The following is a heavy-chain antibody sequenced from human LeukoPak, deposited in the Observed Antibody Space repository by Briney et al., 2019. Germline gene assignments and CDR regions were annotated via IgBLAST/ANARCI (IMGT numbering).Heavy chain of an antibody. D-gene: IGHD5-24*01. CDR3: ARGGGYKPFDY. CDR1: GGSISSSSYY. J-gene: IGHJ4*02. CDR2: INHSGST. Sequence: SETLSLTCTVSGGSISSSSYYWGWIRQPPGKGLEWIGEINHSGSTNYNPSLKSRVTISVDTSKNQFSLKLSSVTAADTAVYYCARGGGYKPFDYWGQGTLVTVSS. V-gene: IGHV4-39*07.